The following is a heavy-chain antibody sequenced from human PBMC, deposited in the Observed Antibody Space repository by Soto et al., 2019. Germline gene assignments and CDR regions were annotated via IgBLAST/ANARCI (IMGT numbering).Heavy chain of an antibody. D-gene: IGHD6-13*01. CDR2: INPNSGGT. J-gene: IGHJ4*02. V-gene: IGHV1-2*02. CDR3: ARGSSGYISSWYYFDY. Sequence: ASVKVSCKASGYTFTGYYIHWVLQAPGQGLEWMGWINPNSGGTNFAQNFQGRVTMARDTSISTAYMELSSLRAEDTAVYFCARGSSGYISSWYYFDYWGRGTLVTVSS. CDR1: GYTFTGYY.